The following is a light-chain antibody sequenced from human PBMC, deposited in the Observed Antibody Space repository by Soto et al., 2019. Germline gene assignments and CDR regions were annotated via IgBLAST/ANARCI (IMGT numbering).Light chain of an antibody. CDR1: QSVSSSY. V-gene: IGKV3-20*01. J-gene: IGKJ1*01. Sequence: EIVLTQSPGTLSLSPGERATLSCRASQSVSSSYLAWYQQKPGQAPRLLIYGASSRATGIPDRFSGSGSGTDFTLTISRLQPEDFAVYYCQRYASTRWTFGQGTKVEIK. CDR3: QRYASTRWT. CDR2: GAS.